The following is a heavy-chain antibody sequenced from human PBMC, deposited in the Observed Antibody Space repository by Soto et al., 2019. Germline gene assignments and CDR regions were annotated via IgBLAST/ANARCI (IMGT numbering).Heavy chain of an antibody. CDR3: ARLYGAYDFWSGYYYYYYYMDV. J-gene: IGHJ6*03. CDR2: IYYSGST. V-gene: IGHV4-59*08. D-gene: IGHD3-3*01. CDR1: GGSISSYY. Sequence: SETLSLTCTVSGGSISSYYWSWIRQPPGKGLEWIGYIYYSGSTNYSPSLKSRVTISVDTSKNRFSLKLSSVTAADTAVYYCARLYGAYDFWSGYYYYYYYMDVWGKGTTVTVSS.